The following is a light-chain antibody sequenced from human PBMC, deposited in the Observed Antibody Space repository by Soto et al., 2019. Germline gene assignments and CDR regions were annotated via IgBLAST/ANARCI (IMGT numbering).Light chain of an antibody. CDR3: QQYTSSPFT. CDR2: DAS. V-gene: IGKV3-20*01. J-gene: IGKJ3*01. Sequence: EIVLTQSPGTLSLSPGDRATLSCRASQSVGSNYLAWYQQKPGQAPRLLIYDASSRATGIPDRFSGSGYGTDFTLTISRLEPEDFAVYYCQQYTSSPFTFGPGTKVDIK. CDR1: QSVGSNY.